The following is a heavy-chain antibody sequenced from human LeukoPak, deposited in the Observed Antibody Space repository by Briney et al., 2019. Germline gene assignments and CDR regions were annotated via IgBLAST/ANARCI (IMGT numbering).Heavy chain of an antibody. D-gene: IGHD3-16*02. V-gene: IGHV3-21*01. CDR2: ISSSSSYI. Sequence: GGSLRLSCTASGFTFSTYNMNWVRQAPGKGLEWVSSISSSSSYIYYADSVKGRLTISRDNAKNSLYLHMNSLRAEDTAVYYCARDAGLGELSSFFDYWGQGTLVTVSS. CDR3: ARDAGLGELSSFFDY. CDR1: GFTFSTYN. J-gene: IGHJ4*02.